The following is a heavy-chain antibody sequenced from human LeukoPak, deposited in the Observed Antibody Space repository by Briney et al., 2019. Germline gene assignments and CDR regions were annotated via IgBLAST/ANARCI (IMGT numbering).Heavy chain of an antibody. J-gene: IGHJ2*01. CDR1: GGSIGRYY. D-gene: IGHD3-10*01. CDR2: IYYNGDT. CDR3: ARHRSVVAGDYTYWYFDL. Sequence: SETLSLTCTVSGGSIGRYYWSWVRQPPGQRLEWIGYIYYNGDTDYNPSLKSRVTVSVDTAKNQFSLKLSSVTAADTAVYYCARHRSVVAGDYTYWYFDLWGRGALVTVSS. V-gene: IGHV4-59*08.